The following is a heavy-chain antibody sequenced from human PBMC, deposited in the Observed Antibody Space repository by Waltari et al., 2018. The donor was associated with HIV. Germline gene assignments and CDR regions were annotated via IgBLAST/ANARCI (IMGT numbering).Heavy chain of an antibody. D-gene: IGHD2-15*01. V-gene: IGHV4-34*01. Sequence: QVQLQQWGAGLLKPSETLSLRCAVFGGSFSDYYWSWIRQAPGKGLGWIGEINHSGSTNYNPSLKSRVTISVDPSKNQLSLRLSSVTAADTAVYYCASQATPWGMDVWGQGTTVTVSS. CDR1: GGSFSDYY. J-gene: IGHJ6*02. CDR2: INHSGST. CDR3: ASQATPWGMDV.